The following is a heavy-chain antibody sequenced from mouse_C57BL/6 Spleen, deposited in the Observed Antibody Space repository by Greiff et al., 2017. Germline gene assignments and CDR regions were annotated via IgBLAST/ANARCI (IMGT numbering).Heavy chain of an antibody. V-gene: IGHV1-26*01. CDR1: GYTFTDYY. J-gene: IGHJ1*03. CDR3: ARTGVGRYFDV. Sequence: EVQLQQSGPELVKPGASVKISCKASGYTFTDYYMNWVKQSHGKSLEWIGDINPNNGGTSYNQKFKGKATLTVDKSSSTAYMELRSLTSEDSAVYYCARTGVGRYFDVWGTGTTVTVSS. CDR2: INPNNGGT. D-gene: IGHD4-1*01.